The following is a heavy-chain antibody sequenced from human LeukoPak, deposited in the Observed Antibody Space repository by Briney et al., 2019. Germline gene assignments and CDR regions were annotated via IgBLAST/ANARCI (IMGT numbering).Heavy chain of an antibody. CDR2: IYGSGST. J-gene: IGHJ6*03. D-gene: IGHD4/OR15-4a*01. CDR3: ARADYGYMDV. Sequence: SETLSLTCTVSGGSISSGIYYWTWIRQPPGKGLECIGYIYGSGSTNYNPSLKSRVTISVDTSKNQFSLKLTSVTAADTAVYYCARADYGYMDVWGKGTTVTVSS. V-gene: IGHV4-61*01. CDR1: GGSISSGIYY.